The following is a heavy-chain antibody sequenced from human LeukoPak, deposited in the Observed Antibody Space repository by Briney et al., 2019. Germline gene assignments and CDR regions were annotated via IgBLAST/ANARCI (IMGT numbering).Heavy chain of an antibody. D-gene: IGHD4-17*01. CDR3: ARHVSVTPWYFDL. V-gene: IGHV4-59*08. J-gene: IGHJ2*01. CDR2: IYYSGST. CDR1: GGSISSYY. Sequence: SETLSLTCTVSGGSISSYYWSWIRQPPGKGLEWIGYIYYSGSTNYNPSLKSRATISVDTSKNQFSLRLSSVTAADTAVYYCARHVSVTPWYFDLWGRGTLVTVSS.